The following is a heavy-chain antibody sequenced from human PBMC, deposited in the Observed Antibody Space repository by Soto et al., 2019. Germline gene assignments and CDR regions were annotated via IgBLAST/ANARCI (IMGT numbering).Heavy chain of an antibody. CDR3: ARDRGVAPPVAGNTHYYYYMDV. J-gene: IGHJ6*03. V-gene: IGHV1-18*01. CDR2: ISAYNGNT. D-gene: IGHD6-19*01. CDR1: GYSFTNYG. Sequence: QDQLVQSGVEVKKPGASVKVSCQASGYSFTNYGITWVRQAPGQGFEWMGWISAYNGNTNYAQKFQGRVTMTTDASTSPVYLELRRLRSDDTAVYYCARDRGVAPPVAGNTHYYYYMDVWGKGTTVTVSS.